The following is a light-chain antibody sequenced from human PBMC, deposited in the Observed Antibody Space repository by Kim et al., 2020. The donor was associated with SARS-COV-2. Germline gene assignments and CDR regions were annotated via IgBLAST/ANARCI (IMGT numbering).Light chain of an antibody. CDR1: KLGDKY. Sequence: VYVSPGQTVTITCSGDKLGDKYSSWYQQQPGQAPVLVIYQDTKRPSGIPERFVGSNSGNTATLTISGAQAMDEADYYCQAWDNTWVFGGGTQLTVL. V-gene: IGLV3-1*01. J-gene: IGLJ3*02. CDR2: QDT. CDR3: QAWDNTWV.